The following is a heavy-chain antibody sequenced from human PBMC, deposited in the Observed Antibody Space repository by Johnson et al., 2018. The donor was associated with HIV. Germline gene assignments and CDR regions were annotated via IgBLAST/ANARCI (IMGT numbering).Heavy chain of an antibody. CDR2: LSGRGGST. CDR1: GFTFDDYG. Sequence: VQLVESGGGVVRPGGSLRLSCAASGFTFDDYGMSWVRQAPGKGLEWVSALSGRGGSTYYADSGKGRFTIPRDNSKTTLYLQMNSLRAEDPAVYYCAKDGPPFDIWGQGTMVTVSS. V-gene: IGHV3-23*04. J-gene: IGHJ3*02. CDR3: AKDGPPFDI.